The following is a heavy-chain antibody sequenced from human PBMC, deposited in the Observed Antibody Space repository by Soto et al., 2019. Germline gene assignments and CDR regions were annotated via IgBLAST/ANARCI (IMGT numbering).Heavy chain of an antibody. CDR2: IYYTGST. Sequence: LEILSLTCTVSGGSISGYCWSWVRQPPGKALEWIGYIYYTGSTNYNPSLKSRVTISADTSKNQFSLKLSSVSAADTAVYYCARNAHLDYWGQGALVTVSS. CDR3: ARNAHLDY. CDR1: GGSISGYC. J-gene: IGHJ4*02. V-gene: IGHV4-59*01.